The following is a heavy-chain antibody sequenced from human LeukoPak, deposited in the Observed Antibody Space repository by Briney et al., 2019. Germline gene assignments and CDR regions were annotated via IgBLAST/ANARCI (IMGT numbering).Heavy chain of an antibody. CDR2: IRYDGSNK. Sequence: PGGSLRLSCAASGFTFSSYGTHWVRQAPGKGLEWVAFIRYDGSNKYYADSVKGRFTISRDNSKNTLYLQMNSLRAEDTAVYYCAKGPWELLLNFDYWGQGTLVTVSS. J-gene: IGHJ4*02. D-gene: IGHD1-26*01. CDR1: GFTFSSYG. V-gene: IGHV3-30*02. CDR3: AKGPWELLLNFDY.